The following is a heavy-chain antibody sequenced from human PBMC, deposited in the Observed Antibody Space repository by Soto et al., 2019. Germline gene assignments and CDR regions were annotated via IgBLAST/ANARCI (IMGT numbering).Heavy chain of an antibody. J-gene: IGHJ6*02. V-gene: IGHV1-2*04. CDR3: AVGVNYDFWSGYQYGMDV. D-gene: IGHD3-3*01. Sequence: ASVKVSCKASGYTFTGYYMHWVRQAPGQGLEWMGWINPNSGGTNYAQKFQGWVTMTRDTSISTAYMELSRLRSDDTAVYYCAVGVNYDFWSGYQYGMDVWGQGTTVTV. CDR1: GYTFTGYY. CDR2: INPNSGGT.